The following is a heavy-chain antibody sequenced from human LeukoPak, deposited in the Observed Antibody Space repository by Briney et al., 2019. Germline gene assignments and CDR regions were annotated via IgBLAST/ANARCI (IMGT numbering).Heavy chain of an antibody. D-gene: IGHD4-11*01. CDR1: GGSISTYY. V-gene: IGHV4-59*01. CDR3: ARAQVDYNNGPGSRGYYSYGMDV. Sequence: SETLSLTCTVSGGSISTYYGNWIRQAPGKGLEWIGYIYYSGSTNYNPSLKSRVAMSVDTSRNQFSLKLSSATAADTAVYYCARAQVDYNNGPGSRGYYSYGMDVWGRGTTVTVSS. J-gene: IGHJ6*02. CDR2: IYYSGST.